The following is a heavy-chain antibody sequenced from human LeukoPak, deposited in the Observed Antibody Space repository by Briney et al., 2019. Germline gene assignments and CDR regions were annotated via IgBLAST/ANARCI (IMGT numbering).Heavy chain of an antibody. CDR2: ISAYNGNT. J-gene: IGHJ4*02. Sequence: ASVKVSCKASGYTLTSYGISWVRQAPGQGLEWMGWISAYNGNTNYAQKLQGRVTMTTDTSTSTAYMELRSLRSDDTAVYYCARDVQYYSEPDYWGQGTLVTVSS. V-gene: IGHV1-18*01. CDR1: GYTLTSYG. CDR3: ARDVQYYSEPDY. D-gene: IGHD2-21*01.